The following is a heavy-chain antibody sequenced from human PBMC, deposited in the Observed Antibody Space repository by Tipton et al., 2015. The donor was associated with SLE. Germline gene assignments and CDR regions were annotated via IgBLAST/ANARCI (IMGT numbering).Heavy chain of an antibody. CDR1: GFTFSSYA. CDR2: ISGGGST. J-gene: IGHJ4*02. D-gene: IGHD1/OR15-1a*01. CDR3: AKFEKTTDFYLDS. V-gene: IGHV3-23*01. Sequence: SLRLSCATSGFTFSSYALSWVRRAPGKGLGWVSAISGGGSTYYADFVKGRFSISIDKSKKTLFLQMNSLRVDDTATYYCAKFEKTTDFYLDSWGQGTLVSVSS.